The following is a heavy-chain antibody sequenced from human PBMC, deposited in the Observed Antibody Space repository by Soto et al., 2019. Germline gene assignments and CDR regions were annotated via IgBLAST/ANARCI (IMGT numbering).Heavy chain of an antibody. CDR2: ISSSSSYT. D-gene: IGHD2-21*01. V-gene: IGHV3-11*05. CDR3: ARDKLRRERDAFDI. CDR1: GFTFSDYY. J-gene: IGHJ3*02. Sequence: QVQLVESGGSVVKPGGSLRLSGAASGFTFSDYYMSWIRQAPGKGLEWVSYISSSSSYTNYADSVKGRFTISRDNAKNSLYLQMNSLIAEDTAVYYCARDKLRRERDAFDIWGQGTMVTVSS.